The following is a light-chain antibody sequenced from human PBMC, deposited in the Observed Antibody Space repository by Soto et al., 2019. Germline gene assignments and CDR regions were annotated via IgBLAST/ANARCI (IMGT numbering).Light chain of an antibody. CDR2: DAS. Sequence: EIVLTQSPATLSLSPGERATLSCRASQSVSSYLAWYQQKPGQAPRLLIYDASNRATGIPARFSGSGSGTDFTLTIRSLEPEDFAVYYCQQRSYWPPYTFGQGTKLEI. CDR1: QSVSSY. CDR3: QQRSYWPPYT. V-gene: IGKV3-11*01. J-gene: IGKJ2*01.